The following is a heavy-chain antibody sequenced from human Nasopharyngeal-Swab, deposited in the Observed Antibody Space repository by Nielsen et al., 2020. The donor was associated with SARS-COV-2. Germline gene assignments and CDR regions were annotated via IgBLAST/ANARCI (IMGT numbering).Heavy chain of an antibody. V-gene: IGHV5-51*01. CDR1: GYDFANYW. D-gene: IGHD3-16*01. CDR3: ARQSLTWTFYLDY. J-gene: IGHJ4*02. CDR2: IYPGDSDT. Sequence: GESLKISCKGSGYDFANYWIGWVRQMPGKGLEWMGIIYPGDSDTRYSPSFQGQVTISADTSINTAYLQWSSLKASDTAMYYCARQSLTWTFYLDYWGQGTLVSVSS.